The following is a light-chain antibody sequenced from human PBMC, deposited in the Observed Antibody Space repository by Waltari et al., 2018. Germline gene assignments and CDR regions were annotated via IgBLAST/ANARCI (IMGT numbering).Light chain of an antibody. CDR2: DAF. CDR1: QTVNHNF. J-gene: IGKJ1*01. V-gene: IGKV3-20*01. CDR3: QQYFTLPWT. Sequence: EPVLTQSPGTLCLSPGERATIFRRPSQTVNHNFLSWYQKRPGPAPRRPLFDAFRRSIDTHDSVSGSGSGTEYTFSISRLEPEDSAIYYCQQYFTLPWTFGQGTKVEVK.